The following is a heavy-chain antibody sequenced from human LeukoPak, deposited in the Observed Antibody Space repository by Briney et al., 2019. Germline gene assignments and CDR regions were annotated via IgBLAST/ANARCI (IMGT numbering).Heavy chain of an antibody. J-gene: IGHJ4*02. D-gene: IGHD3-22*01. CDR2: INPNSGGT. CDR1: GYTFTGYY. V-gene: IGHV1-2*02. Sequence: ASVKVSCKASGYTFTGYYMHWVRQAPGQGLEWMGWINPNSGGTNYAQKFQGRVTMTRDTSISTAYMELSRLRSDDTAVYYCAGTNYYDSSGYPDYWGQGTLVTVSS. CDR3: AGTNYYDSSGYPDY.